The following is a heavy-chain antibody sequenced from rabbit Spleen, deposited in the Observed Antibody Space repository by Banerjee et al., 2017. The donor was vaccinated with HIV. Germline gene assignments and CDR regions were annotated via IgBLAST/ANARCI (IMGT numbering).Heavy chain of an antibody. D-gene: IGHD1-1*01. CDR3: ARDTSSSFSSYGMDL. J-gene: IGHJ6*01. CDR2: IHTGSSAFT. V-gene: IGHV1S45*01. CDR1: GVSFSGSSY. Sequence: QEQLVESGGDLVKPWASLTLTCIASGVSFSGSSYMCWVRRAPGKGLEWIACIHTGSSAFTYFASWAKGRFTISKTSSTTVTLQMTSLTAADTATYFCARDTSSSFSSYGMDLWGPGTLVTVS.